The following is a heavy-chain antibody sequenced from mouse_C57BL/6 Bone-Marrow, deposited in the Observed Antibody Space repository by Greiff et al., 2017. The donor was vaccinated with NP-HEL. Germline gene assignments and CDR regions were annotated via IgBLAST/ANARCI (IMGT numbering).Heavy chain of an antibody. J-gene: IGHJ2*01. CDR1: GFTFSSYG. Sequence: EVMLVESGGDLVKPGGSLKLSCAASGFTFSSYGMSWVRQTPDKRLEWVATISSGGSYTYYPDSVKGRFTISRANAKNTLYLHMSSLRSEDTGMYYCARRLGTVGFDYWGQGTTLTVSS. D-gene: IGHD3-3*01. CDR3: ARRLGTVGFDY. V-gene: IGHV5-6*02. CDR2: ISSGGSYT.